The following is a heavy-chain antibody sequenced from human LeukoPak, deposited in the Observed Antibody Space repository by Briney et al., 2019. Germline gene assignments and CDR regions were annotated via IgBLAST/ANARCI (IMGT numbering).Heavy chain of an antibody. J-gene: IGHJ4*02. CDR1: GFTFSSYE. CDR3: ARDWMLFHRPDY. V-gene: IGHV3-48*03. CDR2: ISSSGSTI. Sequence: GGSLRLSCAASGFTFSSYEMNWVRQAPGKGLEWVSYISSSGSTIYYADSVKGRFTISRDNAKNSLFLQMNSLRAEDTAMYYCARDWMLFHRPDYWGQGTLVTVSS. D-gene: IGHD2-21*01.